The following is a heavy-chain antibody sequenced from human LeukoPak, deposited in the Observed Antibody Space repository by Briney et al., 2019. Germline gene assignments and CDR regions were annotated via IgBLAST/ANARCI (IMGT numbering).Heavy chain of an antibody. CDR1: GYTFSSYA. CDR2: INAGNGNT. Sequence: ASVKVSCKASGYTFSSYAMHWVRQAPGQRLEWMGWINAGNGNTKYSQEFQGRVTITRDTSASTAYMELSSLRSEDMAVYYCARAPAYCGGDCYLFDYWGQGTLVTVSS. V-gene: IGHV1-3*03. J-gene: IGHJ4*02. D-gene: IGHD2-21*02. CDR3: ARAPAYCGGDCYLFDY.